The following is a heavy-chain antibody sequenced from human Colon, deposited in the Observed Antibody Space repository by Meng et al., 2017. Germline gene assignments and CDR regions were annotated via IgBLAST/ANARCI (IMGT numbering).Heavy chain of an antibody. D-gene: IGHD3-10*01. CDR3: ARGGSYGRLDY. J-gene: IGHJ4*02. CDR1: VGTISIDNYY. V-gene: IGHV4-39*07. CDR2: IYYGGST. Sequence: SDTLSLTCSVSVGTISIDNYYWLWIRQPPGKGLEYIGSIYYGGSTYYSPSLKSRVTMSVDTSKDQFSLKLSSVTAADTAVYFCARGGSYGRLDYWGQGTLVTVSS.